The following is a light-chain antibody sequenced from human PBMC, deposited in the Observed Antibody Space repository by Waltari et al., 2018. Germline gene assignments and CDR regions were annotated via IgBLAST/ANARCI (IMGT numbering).Light chain of an antibody. CDR3: SSYAGSNNYV. Sequence: QSALTQPPSASGSPGQSVTISCTGTSRDIGSYNYVSWYQQYPGKAPKFLIYEVTKRPTGVPDRFSGSKSGNTASLTVSGLQAEDEADYYCSSYAGSNNYVFGTGTKVTVL. CDR2: EVT. J-gene: IGLJ1*01. CDR1: SRDIGSYNY. V-gene: IGLV2-8*01.